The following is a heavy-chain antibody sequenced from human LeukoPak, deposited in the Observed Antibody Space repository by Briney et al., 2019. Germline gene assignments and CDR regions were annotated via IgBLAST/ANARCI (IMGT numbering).Heavy chain of an antibody. D-gene: IGHD1-26*01. V-gene: IGHV7-4-1*02. CDR1: GYTFTSYA. CDR2: INTNTGNP. J-gene: IGHJ3*02. CDR3: ARDGYSGSYGAFDI. Sequence: GASVKVSCKASGYTFTSYAMNWVRQAPGQGLEWMGWINTNTGNPTYAQGFTGWFVFSLDPSVSTAYLQISSLKAEDTAVYYCARDGYSGSYGAFDIWGQGTLVTVSS.